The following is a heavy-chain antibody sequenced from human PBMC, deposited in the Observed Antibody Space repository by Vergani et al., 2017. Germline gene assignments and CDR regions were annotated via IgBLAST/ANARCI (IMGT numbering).Heavy chain of an antibody. CDR2: INPSGGST. CDR1: GYTFTSYY. CDR3: ARDNPNNYYGSGSHPSYYYYGMDV. D-gene: IGHD3-10*01. Sequence: QVQLVQSGAEVKKPGASVKVSCKASGYTFTSYYMHWVRQAPGQGLEWMGIINPSGGSTSYAQKFQGRVTMTRDTSTSTVYMELSSLRSEDTAVYYCARDNPNNYYGSGSHPSYYYYGMDVWGQGTTVTVSS. V-gene: IGHV1-46*01. J-gene: IGHJ6*02.